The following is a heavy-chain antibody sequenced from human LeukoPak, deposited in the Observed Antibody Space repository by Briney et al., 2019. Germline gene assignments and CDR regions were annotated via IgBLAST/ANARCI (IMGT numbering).Heavy chain of an antibody. CDR2: IKNKADGGTT. CDR3: TTSGAPFQY. Sequence: GGSLRLSCVGSGFTFSDAWMSWVRQAPGKGLEWVGRIKNKADGGTTDYAAPVKGRFTISRDDSKNTLYLQMNSLKTEDTAVYYCTTSGAPFQYWGQGTLVTVSS. CDR1: GFTFSDAW. D-gene: IGHD3-10*01. V-gene: IGHV3-15*01. J-gene: IGHJ4*02.